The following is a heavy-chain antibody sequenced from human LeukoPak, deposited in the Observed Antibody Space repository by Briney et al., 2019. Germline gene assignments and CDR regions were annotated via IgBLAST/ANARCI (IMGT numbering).Heavy chain of an antibody. Sequence: SETLSLTCTVSGGSISSYYWSWIRQPAGKGLEWIGRIYTSGSTNYNPSLKSRVTMSVDTSKNQFSLKLSSVTAADTAVYYCARAPAPARNDFWSGYYQPYYMDVWGKGTTVTVSS. D-gene: IGHD3-3*01. CDR2: IYTSGST. CDR3: ARAPAPARNDFWSGYYQPYYMDV. V-gene: IGHV4-4*07. J-gene: IGHJ6*03. CDR1: GGSISSYY.